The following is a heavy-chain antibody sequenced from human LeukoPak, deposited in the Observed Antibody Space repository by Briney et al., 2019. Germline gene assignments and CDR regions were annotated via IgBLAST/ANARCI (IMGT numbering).Heavy chain of an antibody. V-gene: IGHV3-7*01. CDR3: ARLTGTTGFDY. J-gene: IGHJ4*02. D-gene: IGHD1-1*01. Sequence: GGSLRLSCAASGFPFSSYWMSWVRQAPGKGLEWVANIKQDGSDKYYVDSVKGRFTIPRDDAKNSLYLQLNSLRADDTAVYYCARLTGTTGFDYWGQGTLVTVSS. CDR1: GFPFSSYW. CDR2: IKQDGSDK.